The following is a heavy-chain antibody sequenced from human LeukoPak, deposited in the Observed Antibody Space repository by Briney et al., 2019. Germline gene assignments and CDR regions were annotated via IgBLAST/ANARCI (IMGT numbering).Heavy chain of an antibody. D-gene: IGHD2-2*01. CDR3: ARDGGDIVVVPAAMVLNYFDY. CDR2: IWYDGSNK. J-gene: IGHJ4*02. V-gene: IGHV3-33*01. Sequence: PGGSLRLSCAASGFTFSSDGMHWVRQAPGKGLGWVAVIWYDGSNKYYADSVKGRFTISRDNSKNTLYLQMNSLRAEDTAVYYCARDGGDIVVVPAAMVLNYFDYWGQGTLVTVSS. CDR1: GFTFSSDG.